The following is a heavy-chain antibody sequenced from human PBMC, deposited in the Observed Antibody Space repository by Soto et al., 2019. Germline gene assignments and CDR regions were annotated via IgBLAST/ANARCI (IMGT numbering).Heavy chain of an antibody. CDR3: AILLLPAGSRWFDP. CDR2: ISSSSSYI. D-gene: IGHD2-2*01. Sequence: PGGSLRLSCAASGFTFSSYSVNWVRQAPGKGLEWLSSISSSSSYIYYADSVKGRFTISRDNARNSLSLQMNSLRAEDTVVYYCAILLLPAGSRWFDPWGQGTLVPVSS. J-gene: IGHJ5*02. V-gene: IGHV3-21*01. CDR1: GFTFSSYS.